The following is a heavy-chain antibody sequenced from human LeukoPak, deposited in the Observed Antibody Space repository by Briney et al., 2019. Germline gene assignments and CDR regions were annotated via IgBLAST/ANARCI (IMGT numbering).Heavy chain of an antibody. Sequence: PGGSLRLSCAASGFMFNSYWMTWVRQAPGKGLEWVANIKQDGSEKYYVDSVKGRFTISRDNAKNSLYLQMNSLRDEDTAVYYCASFETVAAYPFDYWGQGTLVTVSS. V-gene: IGHV3-7*01. CDR1: GFMFNSYW. CDR2: IKQDGSEK. J-gene: IGHJ4*02. CDR3: ASFETVAAYPFDY. D-gene: IGHD6-19*01.